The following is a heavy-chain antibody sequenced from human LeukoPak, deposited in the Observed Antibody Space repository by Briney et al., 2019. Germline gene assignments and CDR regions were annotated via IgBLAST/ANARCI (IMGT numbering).Heavy chain of an antibody. J-gene: IGHJ3*02. CDR1: GFSFSTYA. Sequence: GGSLRLSCAASGFSFSTYAMHWVRQAPGKGLEWVALIWHDASHTFYTDSVKGRFTISRDNSKNTLYLQMNSLRAEDTAVYYCARDKGRVVPAAMNAFDIWGQGTMVTVSS. D-gene: IGHD2-2*01. CDR3: ARDKGRVVPAAMNAFDI. CDR2: IWHDASHT. V-gene: IGHV3-30*02.